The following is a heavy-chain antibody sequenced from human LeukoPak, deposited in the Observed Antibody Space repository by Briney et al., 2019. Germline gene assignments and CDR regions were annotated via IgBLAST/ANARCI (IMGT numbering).Heavy chain of an antibody. CDR3: ARTRADYYHYCIDV. Sequence: AETLSLTCTVSGYTISSGYFWGWIRPPPGRGLGWIGTICRSGSTYSKPSLRGRFTISVDTSKNQFSLQLSYVTAADTAVYYCARTRADYYHYCIDVWGKGTTVTVSS. CDR2: ICRSGST. V-gene: IGHV4-38-2*02. J-gene: IGHJ6*03. CDR1: GYTISSGYF.